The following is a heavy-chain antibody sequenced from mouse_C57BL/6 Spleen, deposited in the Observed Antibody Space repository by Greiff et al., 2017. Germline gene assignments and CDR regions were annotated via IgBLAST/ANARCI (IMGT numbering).Heavy chain of an antibody. CDR3: AREDYYGSSYFDY. CDR2: IYPSDSET. D-gene: IGHD1-1*01. Sequence: VQLQQPGAELVRPGSSVKLSCKASGYTFTSYWMDWVKQRPGQGLEWIGNIYPSDSETHYNQKFKDKATLTVDKSSSTAYMQLSSLTSEDSAVYYCAREDYYGSSYFDYWGQGTTLTVSS. J-gene: IGHJ2*01. CDR1: GYTFTSYW. V-gene: IGHV1-61*01.